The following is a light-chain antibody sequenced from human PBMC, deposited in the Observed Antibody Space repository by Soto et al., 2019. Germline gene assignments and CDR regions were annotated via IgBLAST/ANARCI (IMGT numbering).Light chain of an antibody. CDR3: QVWDRSSDHVV. CDR1: NIGSKS. CDR2: YDS. V-gene: IGLV3-21*04. Sequence: SYELTKPPSVSVAPGKTARITCGGTNIGSKSVHWYQQKPGQAPVLVIYYDSDRPSGIPERFSGSNSGNTATLTISRVEAGDEADYYCQVWDRSSDHVVFGGGTKVTVL. J-gene: IGLJ2*01.